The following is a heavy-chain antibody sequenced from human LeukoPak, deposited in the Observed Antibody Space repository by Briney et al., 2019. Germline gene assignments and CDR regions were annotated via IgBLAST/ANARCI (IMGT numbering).Heavy chain of an antibody. CDR1: GFTFSSYW. CDR3: ARIDYGDYEGLGDPGFDY. CDR2: IRSDGSAS. J-gene: IGHJ4*02. D-gene: IGHD4-17*01. Sequence: AGGSLRLSCAASGFTFSSYWLHWVRQAPGKGLVWVSGIRSDGSASNYADSVKGRFTISRDNAKNMLYLQMNSLRAEDTAVYYCARIDYGDYEGLGDPGFDYWGQGTLVTVSS. V-gene: IGHV3-74*01.